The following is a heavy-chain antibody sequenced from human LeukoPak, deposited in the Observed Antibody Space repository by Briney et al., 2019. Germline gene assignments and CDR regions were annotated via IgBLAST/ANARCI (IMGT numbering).Heavy chain of an antibody. V-gene: IGHV3-48*01. CDR3: ARDEVGATNN. CDR2: ISSSSSTI. Sequence: TGGSLRLSCAASGFTFSSYSMNWVRQAPGKWLEWVSYISSSSSTIYYADSVKGRFTISRDNAKNSLYLQMNSLRAEDTAVYYCARDEVGATNNWGQGTLVTVSS. D-gene: IGHD1-26*01. CDR1: GFTFSSYS. J-gene: IGHJ4*02.